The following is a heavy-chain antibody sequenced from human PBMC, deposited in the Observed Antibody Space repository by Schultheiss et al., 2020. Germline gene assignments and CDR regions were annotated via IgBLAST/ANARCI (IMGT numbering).Heavy chain of an antibody. J-gene: IGHJ6*02. CDR2: ISGSGGST. D-gene: IGHD4/OR15-4a*01. CDR1: GFTFSSYA. V-gene: IGHV3-23*01. Sequence: GGSLRLSCAASGFTFSSYAMSWVRQAPGKGLEWVSAISGSGGSTYYADAVKGRFTISRDNSKNTLYLQMNSLRAEDTAVYYCAKDQGATYYYFYHMDVWGQGTTVTVSS. CDR3: AKDQGATYYYFYHMDV.